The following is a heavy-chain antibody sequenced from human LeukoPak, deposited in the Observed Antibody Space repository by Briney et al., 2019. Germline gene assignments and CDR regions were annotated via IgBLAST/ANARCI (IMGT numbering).Heavy chain of an antibody. J-gene: IGHJ4*02. V-gene: IGHV3-23*01. CDR2: ISGSGGST. CDR1: GFTFSSYA. Sequence: GGSLRLSCAASGFTFSSYAMSWVRQAAGKGLEWVATISGSGGSTNYADSVKGRFTISRDNHKNRLYLQMNSLRAEDTAVYYCAKGDYCSSSSCPLGYWGQGTLVTVAS. D-gene: IGHD2-2*01. CDR3: AKGDYCSSSSCPLGY.